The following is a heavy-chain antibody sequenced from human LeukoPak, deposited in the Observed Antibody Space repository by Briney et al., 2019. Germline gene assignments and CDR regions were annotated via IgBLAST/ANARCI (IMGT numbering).Heavy chain of an antibody. Sequence: GGSLRLSCAASGFTFSDYYMSWISQAPGKGLEWVALLAGDGVNIFYADSVKGRFTISRDNSKNTLYLQMNSLRPEDTAVYYCAKAAVYSNRWTPFDDWGQGTLVTVSS. CDR3: AKAAVYSNRWTPFDD. CDR2: LAGDGVNI. V-gene: IGHV3-30*18. CDR1: GFTFSDYY. D-gene: IGHD2/OR15-2a*01. J-gene: IGHJ4*02.